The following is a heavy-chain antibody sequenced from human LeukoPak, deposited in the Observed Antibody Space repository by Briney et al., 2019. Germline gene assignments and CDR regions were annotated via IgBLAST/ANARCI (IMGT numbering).Heavy chain of an antibody. Sequence: SETLSLTCTVSGGSISSSTYYWAWIRQSPGKGLEWIGSITYSGSTYYNPSLESRVTISVDTSKNQFSLRLISVTAVDTAVYYCARQGVGAADCWGQGTLVTVSS. D-gene: IGHD1-26*01. CDR2: ITYSGST. V-gene: IGHV4-39*01. CDR3: ARQGVGAADC. CDR1: GGSISSSTYY. J-gene: IGHJ4*02.